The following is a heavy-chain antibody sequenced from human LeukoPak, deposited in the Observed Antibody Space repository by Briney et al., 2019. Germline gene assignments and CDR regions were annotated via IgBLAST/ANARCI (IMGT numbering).Heavy chain of an antibody. V-gene: IGHV5-51*01. D-gene: IGHD2-2*01. CDR1: GYSFTSYW. Sequence: GESLKISCKGSGYSFTSYWISWVRQMPGKGLEWTGIIYLGDSDTRHRPSFQGQVTISADKSISTAYLQWSSLKASDTAMYYCARLKGIGVVPAAPVDPWGQGTLVTVSS. J-gene: IGHJ5*02. CDR3: ARLKGIGVVPAAPVDP. CDR2: IYLGDSDT.